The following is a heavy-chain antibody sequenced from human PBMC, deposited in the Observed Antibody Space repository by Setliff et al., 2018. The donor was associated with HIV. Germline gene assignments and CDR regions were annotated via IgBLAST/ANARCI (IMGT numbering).Heavy chain of an antibody. D-gene: IGHD6-25*01. Sequence: PGGSLRLSCAVSGFTFINSAXXWVRQAPGKGLEWVSSVATNGGSTYYAASVQGRFTISSDNSKNAVYLQMNSLRAEDTAVYYCVQGGLSSGWGSSWGQGTLVTVSS. CDR3: VQGGLSSGWGSS. CDR1: GFTFINSA. CDR2: VATNGGST. J-gene: IGHJ5*02. V-gene: IGHV3-23*01.